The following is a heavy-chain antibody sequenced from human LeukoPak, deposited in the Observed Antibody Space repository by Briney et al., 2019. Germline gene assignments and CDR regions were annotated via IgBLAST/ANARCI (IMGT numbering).Heavy chain of an antibody. CDR1: GASISRTTYY. J-gene: IGHJ4*02. CDR3: ARSRGRLLLIDY. CDR2: IYYSGST. Sequence: PSETLSLTCTVSGASISRTTYYWGWVRQPPGKGLEWIGNIYYSGSTYYNPSLRSRVTLSVDTSKNQFSLNLSSVTAADSAVYYCARSRGRLLLIDYWGQGALVTVSS. V-gene: IGHV4-39*07. D-gene: IGHD2-15*01.